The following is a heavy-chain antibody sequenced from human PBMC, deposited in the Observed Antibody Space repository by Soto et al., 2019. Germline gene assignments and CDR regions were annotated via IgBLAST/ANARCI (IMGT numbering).Heavy chain of an antibody. Sequence: SVKVSCKASGGTFSSYAISWVRQAPGQGLEWMGGIIPIFGTANYAQKFQGRVTITAGESTSTAYMELSSLRSEDTAVYYCARDRSVTAMDTSGGMDFWGQGTTVTVSS. CDR3: ARDRSVTAMDTSGGMDF. J-gene: IGHJ6*02. V-gene: IGHV1-69*13. CDR1: GGTFSSYA. D-gene: IGHD5-18*01. CDR2: IIPIFGTA.